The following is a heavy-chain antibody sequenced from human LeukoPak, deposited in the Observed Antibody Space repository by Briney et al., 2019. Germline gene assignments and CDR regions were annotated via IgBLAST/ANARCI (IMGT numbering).Heavy chain of an antibody. CDR2: ISSSGSTI. CDR3: ARDGFYDILTGYPPTLIYGMGV. J-gene: IGHJ6*02. Sequence: PGGSLRLSCAASGFTFSDYYMSWIRQAPGKGLEWVSYISSSGSTIYYADSVKGRFTISRDNAKNSLYLQMNSLRAEDTAVYYCARDGFYDILTGYPPTLIYGMGVWGQGTTVTVSS. V-gene: IGHV3-11*01. D-gene: IGHD3-9*01. CDR1: GFTFSDYY.